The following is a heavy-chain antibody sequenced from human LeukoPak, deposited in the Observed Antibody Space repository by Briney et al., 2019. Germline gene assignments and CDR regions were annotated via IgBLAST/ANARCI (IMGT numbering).Heavy chain of an antibody. CDR2: ISAYNGNT. CDR3: ARAGYCSGGSCYRYYYYGMGV. V-gene: IGHV1-18*01. Sequence: ASVKVSCKASGYAFTSYGISWVRQAPGQGLEWMGWISAYNGNTNYAQKLQGRVTMTTDTSTSTAYMELRSLRSDDTAVYYCARAGYCSGGSCYRYYYYGMGVWGQGTTVTVSS. D-gene: IGHD2-15*01. CDR1: GYAFTSYG. J-gene: IGHJ6*02.